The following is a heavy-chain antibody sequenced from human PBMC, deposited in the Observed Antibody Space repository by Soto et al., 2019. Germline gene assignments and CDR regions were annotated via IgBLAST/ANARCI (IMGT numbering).Heavy chain of an antibody. Sequence: GGSLRLSCAASGFTFSSYGMHWVRQAPGKGLEWVAVIWYDGSNKYYADSVKGRFTISRDNSKNTLYLQMNSLRAEDTAVYYCARDSGSSSSGLGYWGQGTLVTVSS. V-gene: IGHV3-33*01. D-gene: IGHD6-6*01. CDR2: IWYDGSNK. CDR1: GFTFSSYG. J-gene: IGHJ4*02. CDR3: ARDSGSSSSGLGY.